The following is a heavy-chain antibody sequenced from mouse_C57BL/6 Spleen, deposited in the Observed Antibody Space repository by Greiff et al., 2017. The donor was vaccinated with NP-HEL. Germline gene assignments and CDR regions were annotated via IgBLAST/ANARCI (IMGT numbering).Heavy chain of an antibody. CDR2: ISSGGSYT. CDR1: GFTFSSYG. CDR3: ARHGAQVYFDY. Sequence: EVKLVESGGDLVKPGGSLKLSCAASGFTFSSYGMSWVRQTPDKRLEWVATISSGGSYTYYPDSVKGRFTISRDNAKNTLYLQMSSLTSEDTAMYYCARHGAQVYFDYWGQGTTLTVSS. V-gene: IGHV5-6*01. D-gene: IGHD3-2*02. J-gene: IGHJ2*01.